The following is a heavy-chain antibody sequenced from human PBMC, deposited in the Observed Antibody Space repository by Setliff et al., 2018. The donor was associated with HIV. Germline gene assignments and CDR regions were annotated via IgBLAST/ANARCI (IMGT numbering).Heavy chain of an antibody. Sequence: SETLSLTCGVSGGCIDRSNYYWGWIRQSPGKGLEWIGNIHYSGSTYYNPSLKSRVTISVDTCRNQFYLDLRSVTAADTAVYYCARPQLGRGGGSHFDIWGQGNLVTVSS. V-gene: IGHV4-39*01. D-gene: IGHD1-1*01. CDR3: ARPQLGRGGGSHFDI. CDR1: GGCIDRSNYY. CDR2: IHYSGST. J-gene: IGHJ4*02.